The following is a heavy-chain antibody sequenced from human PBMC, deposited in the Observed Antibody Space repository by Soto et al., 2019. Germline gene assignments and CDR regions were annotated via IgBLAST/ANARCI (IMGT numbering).Heavy chain of an antibody. CDR2: IYYSGST. CDR1: GGSISSYY. CDR3: ARLWEGYYFDY. D-gene: IGHD1-26*01. Sequence: SETLSLTCTVSGGSISSYYWSWIRQPPGKGLEWIGYIYYSGSTNYNPSLKSRVTISVDTSKNQFSLKLSSVTAADTAVYYCARLWEGYYFDYWGQGTLVTVSS. V-gene: IGHV4-59*08. J-gene: IGHJ4*02.